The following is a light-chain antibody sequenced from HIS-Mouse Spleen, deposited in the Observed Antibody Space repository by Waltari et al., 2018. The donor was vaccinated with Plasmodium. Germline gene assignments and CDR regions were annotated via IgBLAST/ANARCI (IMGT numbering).Light chain of an antibody. CDR2: GNS. CDR3: QSYDSSLSGWV. CDR1: RSHIVPGHD. J-gene: IGLJ3*02. V-gene: IGLV1-40*01. Sequence: QSVLTQPPPVSGAPGHRLPISCTGSRSHIVPGHDFHWYQQLPGTAPKLLIYGNSNRPSGVPDRFSGSKSGTSASLAITGLQAEDEADYYCQSYDSSLSGWVFGGGTKLTVL.